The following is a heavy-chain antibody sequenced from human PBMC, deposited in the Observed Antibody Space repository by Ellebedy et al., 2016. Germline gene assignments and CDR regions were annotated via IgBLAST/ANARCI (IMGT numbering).Heavy chain of an antibody. V-gene: IGHV3-15*01. Sequence: GGSLRLXXAASGFTFKNAWMYWVRQAPGKGLEWVGRIKSESDGGTIDYAAPVNGRFTMSRDDSKNTLYLQMYSLKTEDTAVYYCTTGHSYGRYYMDIWGKGTPVTVSS. CDR1: GFTFKNAW. J-gene: IGHJ6*03. D-gene: IGHD5-18*01. CDR3: TTGHSYGRYYMDI. CDR2: IKSESDGGTI.